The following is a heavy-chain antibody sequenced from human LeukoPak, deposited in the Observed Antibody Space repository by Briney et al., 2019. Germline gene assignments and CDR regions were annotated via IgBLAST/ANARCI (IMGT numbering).Heavy chain of an antibody. CDR3: ESTLYCSSTSCYTGHDAFDI. D-gene: IGHD2-2*02. CDR2: ISGSGGST. J-gene: IGHJ3*02. CDR1: GFTFSSYA. V-gene: IGHV3-23*01. Sequence: GGSLRLSCAASGFTFSSYAMSWVRQAPGKGLEWVSAISGSGGSTYYADSVKGRFTISRDNSKNTLYLQMNSLRAEDTAVYYCESTLYCSSTSCYTGHDAFDIWGQGTMVTGSS.